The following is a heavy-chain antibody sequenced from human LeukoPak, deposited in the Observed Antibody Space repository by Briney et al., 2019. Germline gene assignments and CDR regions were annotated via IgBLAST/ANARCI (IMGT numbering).Heavy chain of an antibody. D-gene: IGHD5-18*01. CDR1: GGSISSNNYY. J-gene: IGHJ4*02. CDR2: FDYSGST. CDR3: ARHWIQVWFFDY. Sequence: SETLSLTCTVSGGSISSNNYYWGWIRQPPGKGLEWIGSFDYSGSTYYSPSLKSRVTISVDTSKNQFTLNLNSVTAADTAVDYCARHWIQVWFFDYWGQGTLVTVSS. V-gene: IGHV4-39*01.